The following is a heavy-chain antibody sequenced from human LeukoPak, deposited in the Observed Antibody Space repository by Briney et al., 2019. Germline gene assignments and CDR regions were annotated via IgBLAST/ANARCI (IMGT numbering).Heavy chain of an antibody. J-gene: IGHJ3*02. CDR2: ISTSGTIV. Sequence: GGSLRLSCATSGFTFSSYCFNWVRQAPGKGLEWVSSISTSGTIVHYADSVRGRLTMSRDNTRKSVYLQMDSLRAGDTAVYYCAKSNGYGLVDIWGQGTMVTVSS. CDR3: AKSNGYGLVDI. D-gene: IGHD3-10*01. V-gene: IGHV3-21*01. CDR1: GFTFSSYC.